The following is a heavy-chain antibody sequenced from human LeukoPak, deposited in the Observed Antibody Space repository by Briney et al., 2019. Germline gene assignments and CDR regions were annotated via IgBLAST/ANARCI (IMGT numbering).Heavy chain of an antibody. Sequence: SETLSLTCTVSGGSISSYYWSWIRQPAGKGLEWIGRIYTSGSTNYNPSLKSRVTMSVDTSKNQFSLRLNFVTAADTAIYYCARTLVPGVRGAFDIWGRGTMVTVSS. CDR2: IYTSGST. V-gene: IGHV4-4*07. J-gene: IGHJ3*02. CDR1: GGSISSYY. D-gene: IGHD2-2*01. CDR3: ARTLVPGVRGAFDI.